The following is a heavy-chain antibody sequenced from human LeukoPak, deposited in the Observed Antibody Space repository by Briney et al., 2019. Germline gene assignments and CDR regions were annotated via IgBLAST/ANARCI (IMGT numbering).Heavy chain of an antibody. D-gene: IGHD3-10*01. J-gene: IGHJ3*02. Sequence: ASVKVSCKASGGTFSSYAISWVRQAPGQGLEWMGWISAYNGNTNYAQKLQGRVTMTTDTSTSTAYMELRSLRSDDTAVYYCARDKVRGPDAFDIWGQGTMVTVSS. CDR1: GGTFSSYA. V-gene: IGHV1-18*01. CDR2: ISAYNGNT. CDR3: ARDKVRGPDAFDI.